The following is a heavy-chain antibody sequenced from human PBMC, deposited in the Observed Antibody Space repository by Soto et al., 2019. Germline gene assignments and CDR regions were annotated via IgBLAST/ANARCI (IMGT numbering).Heavy chain of an antibody. Sequence: SQTFSLTCAISGDSVSSNSAAWNWIRQSPSRGLEWLGRKYYRSKWYNDYAVSVKSRITISPDTSKNQFSLQLNSVTPEDTAVYYCARDWGAVAGTAAGAFDIWGQGTMVTVSS. CDR3: ARDWGAVAGTAAGAFDI. CDR2: KYYRSKWYN. V-gene: IGHV6-1*01. D-gene: IGHD6-19*01. CDR1: GDSVSSNSAA. J-gene: IGHJ3*02.